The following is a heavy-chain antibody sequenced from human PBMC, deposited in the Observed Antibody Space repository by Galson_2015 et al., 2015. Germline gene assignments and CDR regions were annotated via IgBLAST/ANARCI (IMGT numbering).Heavy chain of an antibody. CDR2: ISAYNGNT. CDR3: ARDLRDIVVVPACVDV. CDR1: GYTFTSCG. J-gene: IGHJ6*02. Sequence: SVKVSCKASGYTFTSCGISWVRQAPGQGLEWMGWISAYNGNTNYAQKLQGRVTMTTDTSTSTAYMELRSLRSDDTAVYYCARDLRDIVVVPACVDVWGQGTTVTVSS. V-gene: IGHV1-18*01. D-gene: IGHD2-2*01.